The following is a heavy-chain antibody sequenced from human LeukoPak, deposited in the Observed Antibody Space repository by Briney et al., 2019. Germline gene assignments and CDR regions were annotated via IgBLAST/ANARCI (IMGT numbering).Heavy chain of an antibody. CDR2: ISSDSRYI. V-gene: IGHV3-21*01. J-gene: IGHJ6*02. Sequence: PGGSLRLSCAASGFTFSHYSMSWVRQAPGKGLEWVSSISSDSRYIYYADSLKGRFTISRDNAKNSLYLQMNSLRAEDTAVYYCATDYAGNSLWYYYGLGVWGQGTTVTVSS. CDR1: GFTFSHYS. D-gene: IGHD4-23*01. CDR3: ATDYAGNSLWYYYGLGV.